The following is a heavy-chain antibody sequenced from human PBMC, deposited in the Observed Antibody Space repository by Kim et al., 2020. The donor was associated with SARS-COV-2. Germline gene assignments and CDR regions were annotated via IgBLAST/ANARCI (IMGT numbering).Heavy chain of an antibody. D-gene: IGHD3-10*01. V-gene: IGHV3-13*01. J-gene: IGHJ4*02. CDR3: ARSAASYYYGSGTPGGFDY. Sequence: GGSLRLSCAASGFTFSSYDMHWVRQATGKGLEWVSAIGTAGDTYYPGSVKGRFTISRENAKNSLYLQMNSLRAGDTAVYYCARSAASYYYGSGTPGGFDYWGQGTLVTVSS. CDR2: IGTAGDT. CDR1: GFTFSSYD.